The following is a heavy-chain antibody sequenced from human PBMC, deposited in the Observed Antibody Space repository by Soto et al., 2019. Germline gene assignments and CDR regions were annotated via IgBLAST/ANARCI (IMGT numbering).Heavy chain of an antibody. V-gene: IGHV4-39*01. Sequence: QLQLQESGPGLVKPSETLSLTCTVSGGSISSSSYYWGWIRQPPGKGREWIGTIYYTGSTYYSPSLTSRVPVSVDTSKNQFSLELSSVTAADTAVYYCARRLHSSSWCYFDYWGQGTLVTVSS. D-gene: IGHD6-13*01. CDR2: IYYTGST. J-gene: IGHJ4*02. CDR3: ARRLHSSSWCYFDY. CDR1: GGSISSSSYY.